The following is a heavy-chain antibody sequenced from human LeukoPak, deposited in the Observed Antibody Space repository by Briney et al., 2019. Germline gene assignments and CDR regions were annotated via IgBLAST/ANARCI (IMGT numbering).Heavy chain of an antibody. V-gene: IGHV3-53*01. J-gene: IGHJ6*03. CDR1: GFTVSSNY. CDR2: IYSGGST. D-gene: IGHD3-16*01. CDR3: ASTTRGGTYYYYMDV. Sequence: GGSLRLPCAASGFTVSSNYMTWVRQAPGKGLEWVSVIYSGGSTYYADSVQGRFTVSRDNSQNTLYLQMNILRAEDTAVYYCASTTRGGTYYYYMDVWGKGTTVTISS.